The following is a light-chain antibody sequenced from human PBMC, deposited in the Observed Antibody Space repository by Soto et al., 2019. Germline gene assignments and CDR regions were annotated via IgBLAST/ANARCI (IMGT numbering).Light chain of an antibody. V-gene: IGLV2-14*01. CDR3: SSYTSSSVV. J-gene: IGLJ2*01. CDR1: SSDVGGYNY. Sequence: QSALTQTASVSGSPGQSITISCTGTSSDVGGYNYVSWYQQHPGKAPKLMIYDVSNRPSGVSNRFSGSKSGNTASLTISGLQAEDEADYYCSSYTSSSVVFGGGTKRTVL. CDR2: DVS.